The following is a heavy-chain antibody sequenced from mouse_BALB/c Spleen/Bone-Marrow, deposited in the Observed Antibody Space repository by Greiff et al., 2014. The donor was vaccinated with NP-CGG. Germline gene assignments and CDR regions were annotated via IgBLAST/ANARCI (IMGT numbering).Heavy chain of an antibody. J-gene: IGHJ2*01. CDR1: GFSFSSYA. Sequence: EVKLVESGGGLVKPGGSLKLSCAASGFSFSSYAVSWVRQTPEKRLEWVASISGGGNSYHSDNMKGRFTISRDNARNILYLQMSSLRSQHTAMYYCARARGITTATPYYFDYWGQGTALTVSS. V-gene: IGHV5-6-5*01. CDR3: ARARGITTATPYYFDY. CDR2: ISGGGNS. D-gene: IGHD1-2*01.